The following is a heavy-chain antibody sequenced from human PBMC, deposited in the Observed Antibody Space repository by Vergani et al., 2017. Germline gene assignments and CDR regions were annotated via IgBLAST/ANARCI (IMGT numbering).Heavy chain of an antibody. D-gene: IGHD4-23*01. CDR2: IKQDGSEK. CDR1: GFTFSSYW. V-gene: IGHV3-7*03. CDR3: ARVATTVVTPAARGAFDI. Sequence: EVQLVESGGGLVQPGGSLRLSCAASGFTFSSYWMSWVRQAPGTGLEWVANIKQDGSEKYYVDSVKGRFTISRDNAKNSLYLQMNSRRAEDTAVYYCARVATTVVTPAARGAFDIWGQGTMVTVSS. J-gene: IGHJ3*02.